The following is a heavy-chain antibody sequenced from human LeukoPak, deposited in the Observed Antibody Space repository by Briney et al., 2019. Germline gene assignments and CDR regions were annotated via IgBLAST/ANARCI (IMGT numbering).Heavy chain of an antibody. CDR3: ASVGSYYGVGYFDY. J-gene: IGHJ4*02. V-gene: IGHV3-48*01. Sequence: PGGSLRLSCAASGFTFSSYSMNWVRQAPGKGLEWVSYISRSGTTIYYADSVKGRFTISRDNAKNSLYLQMNSLRAEDTAVYYCASVGSYYGVGYFDYWSQGTLVTVSS. D-gene: IGHD1-26*01. CDR1: GFTFSSYS. CDR2: ISRSGTTI.